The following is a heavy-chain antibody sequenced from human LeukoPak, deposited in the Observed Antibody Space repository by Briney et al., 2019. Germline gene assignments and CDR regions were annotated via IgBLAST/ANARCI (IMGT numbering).Heavy chain of an antibody. V-gene: IGHV3-23*01. CDR3: AKDQGGKVVRGVIPPDAFDI. J-gene: IGHJ3*02. CDR1: GFTFSSYA. Sequence: GGSLRLSCAASGFTFSSYAMSWVRQAPGKGLEWVSAISGSGGSTYYADSVKGRFTISRDNSKNTLYLQMNSLRAEDTAVYYCAKDQGGKVVRGVIPPDAFDIWGQGTMVTVSS. CDR2: ISGSGGST. D-gene: IGHD3-10*01.